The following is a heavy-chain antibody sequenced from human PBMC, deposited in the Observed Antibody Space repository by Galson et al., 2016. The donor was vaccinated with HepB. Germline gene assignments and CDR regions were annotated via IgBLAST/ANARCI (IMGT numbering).Heavy chain of an antibody. CDR2: ITVVNGNT. CDR3: ARIGGGSSGFDY. Sequence: SVKVSCKASGNTFTASAIHWVRQAPGQRLEWMGWITVVNGNTKYSQKFRDRVTLTSDTSASTAYMDLGSLTSEDTAVYYCARIGGGSSGFDYWGQGSLVTVSS. D-gene: IGHD2-15*01. CDR1: GNTFTASA. J-gene: IGHJ4*02. V-gene: IGHV1-3*01.